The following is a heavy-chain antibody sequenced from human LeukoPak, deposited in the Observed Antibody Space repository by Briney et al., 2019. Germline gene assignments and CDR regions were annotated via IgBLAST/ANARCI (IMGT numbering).Heavy chain of an antibody. V-gene: IGHV3-33*01. D-gene: IGHD1-26*01. CDR1: GFTFSSYV. J-gene: IGHJ4*02. CDR2: IWYDGSNK. Sequence: PGRSLRLSCAASGFTFSSYVMHWVRQAPGKGLEWVAVIWYDGSNKYYADSVKGRFTISRDNSKKTLYLQMNSLRAEDTAVYYCARKGYSGSRRYYFDHWGQGTLVTVSS. CDR3: ARKGYSGSRRYYFDH.